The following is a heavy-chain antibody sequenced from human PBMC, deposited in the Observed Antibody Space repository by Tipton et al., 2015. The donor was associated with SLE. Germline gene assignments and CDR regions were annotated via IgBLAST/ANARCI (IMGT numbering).Heavy chain of an antibody. Sequence: SLRLSCAASGFTFSSYAMHWVRQAPGKGLEWVAVISYDGSNKYYADSVKGRFTIPRDNAKNSLYLQMNSLRAEDTALYYCAKDCTGGWDYFDYWGQGILVTVSS. V-gene: IGHV3-30*04. CDR1: GFTFSSYA. D-gene: IGHD2-8*02. J-gene: IGHJ4*02. CDR2: ISYDGSNK. CDR3: AKDCTGGWDYFDY.